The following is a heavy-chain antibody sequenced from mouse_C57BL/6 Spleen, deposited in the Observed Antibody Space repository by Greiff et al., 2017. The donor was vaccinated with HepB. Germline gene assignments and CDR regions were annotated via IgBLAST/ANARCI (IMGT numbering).Heavy chain of an antibody. CDR1: GFSLTSYG. CDR3: TSHYYGSSYDAMDY. V-gene: IGHV2-2*01. CDR2: IWSGGST. D-gene: IGHD1-1*01. Sequence: VQLQESGPGLVQPSQSLSITCTVSGFSLTSYGVHWVRQSPGKGLEWLGVIWSGGSTDYNAAFISRLSISKDNSKSQVFFKMNSLQADDTAIYYCTSHYYGSSYDAMDYWGQGTSVTVSS. J-gene: IGHJ4*01.